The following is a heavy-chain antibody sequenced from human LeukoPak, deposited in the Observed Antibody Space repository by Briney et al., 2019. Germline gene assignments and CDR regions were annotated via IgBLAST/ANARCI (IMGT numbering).Heavy chain of an antibody. Sequence: PSETLSLTCTVSGGSISSYYWSWIQQPAGKGLEWIGRVYSSGSTNYNPSLKSRVTMSVDTSKNQFSLKLSSVTAADTAVYYCARHYCGGDCYSRWYFDLWGRGTLVTVSS. CDR1: GGSISSYY. V-gene: IGHV4-4*07. J-gene: IGHJ2*01. CDR2: VYSSGST. CDR3: ARHYCGGDCYSRWYFDL. D-gene: IGHD2-21*02.